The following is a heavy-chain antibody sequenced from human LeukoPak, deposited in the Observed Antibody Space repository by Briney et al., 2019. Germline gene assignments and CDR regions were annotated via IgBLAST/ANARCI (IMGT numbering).Heavy chain of an antibody. Sequence: SETLSLTCAVYGGSFSGYYWSWIRQPPGKGLEWIGEINHSGSTNNNPSLKSRVTISVDTSKNQFSLKLSSVTAADTAVYYCARGSGRITMVRGGRNWFDPWGQGTLSPSPQ. CDR1: GGSFSGYY. D-gene: IGHD3-10*01. V-gene: IGHV4-34*01. CDR2: INHSGST. J-gene: IGHJ5*02. CDR3: ARGSGRITMVRGGRNWFDP.